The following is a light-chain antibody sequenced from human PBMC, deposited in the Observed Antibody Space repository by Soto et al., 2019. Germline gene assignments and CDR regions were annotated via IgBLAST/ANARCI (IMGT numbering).Light chain of an antibody. J-gene: IGLJ1*01. CDR1: SSDVGLYNL. Sequence: QSALTQPASVAGSPGQSITISCTGTSSDVGLYNLVSWYQQHPGKAPKFMIYEVNKRPSGVSNRFSGSKSGNTASLTISGLQAEDEADYYCSSYTSSSTYVFGTGTKVTVL. CDR3: SSYTSSSTYV. V-gene: IGLV2-14*02. CDR2: EVN.